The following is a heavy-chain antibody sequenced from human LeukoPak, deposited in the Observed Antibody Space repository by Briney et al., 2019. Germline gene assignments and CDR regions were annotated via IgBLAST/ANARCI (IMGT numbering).Heavy chain of an antibody. V-gene: IGHV3-33*08. CDR2: IWYDGSNK. CDR3: ARGIVGATPSYYGIDV. CDR1: GFTFSSYA. J-gene: IGHJ6*02. Sequence: GGSLRLSCAASGFTFSSYAMHWVRQAPGKGLEWVAVIWYDGSNKYYADSVKGRFTISRDNSKNTLYLQMNSLRAEDTAVYYCARGIVGATPSYYGIDVWGQGTTVTVSS. D-gene: IGHD1-26*01.